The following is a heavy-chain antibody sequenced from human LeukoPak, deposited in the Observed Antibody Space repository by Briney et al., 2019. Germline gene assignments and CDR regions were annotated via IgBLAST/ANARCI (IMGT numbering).Heavy chain of an antibody. Sequence: GGSLTLSCAACGFILSNYGMHWVRQAPAKGLEWVAFIRYDGSNKDYADSVKGRFTISRDNSKNTLYLQMNSLRAEDTAVYYCAKDGYNYSDYWGQGTLVTVSS. CDR3: AKDGYNYSDY. J-gene: IGHJ4*02. CDR2: IRYDGSNK. V-gene: IGHV3-30*02. D-gene: IGHD5-24*01. CDR1: GFILSNYG.